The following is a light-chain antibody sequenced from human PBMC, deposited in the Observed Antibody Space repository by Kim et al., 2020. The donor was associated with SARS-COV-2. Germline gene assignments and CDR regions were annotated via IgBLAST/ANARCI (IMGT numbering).Light chain of an antibody. V-gene: IGKV4-1*01. CDR3: QQYYTTPPYT. Sequence: ATIDCKSRQSILYSSNNKNYLAWYQQKPGQPPKLLIYWASTRQSGVPDRFSGSGSGTDFTLTISSLQTEDVAIYYCQQYYTTPPYTFGQGTKLEIK. CDR2: WAS. CDR1: QSILYSSNNKNY. J-gene: IGKJ2*01.